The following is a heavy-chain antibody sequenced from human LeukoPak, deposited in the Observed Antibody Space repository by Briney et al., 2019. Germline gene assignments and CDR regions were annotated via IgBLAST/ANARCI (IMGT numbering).Heavy chain of an antibody. D-gene: IGHD4-17*01. J-gene: IGHJ5*02. CDR3: ARDGPGTVTRGFEP. CDR2: ISGSGDST. CDR1: GFTFSSYS. Sequence: GGSLRLSCAASGFTFSSYSMSWIRQPPGKGLEWVSAISGSGDSTYYADSMKGHFTISRDNYKNTLYLQRNRTRADATAVYYCARDGPGTVTRGFEPWGQGTLVTVSS. V-gene: IGHV3-23*01.